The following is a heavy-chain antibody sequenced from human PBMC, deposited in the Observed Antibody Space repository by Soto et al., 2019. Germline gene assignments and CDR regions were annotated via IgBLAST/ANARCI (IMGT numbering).Heavy chain of an antibody. V-gene: IGHV1-18*01. CDR3: ARDYYDIRGVTSYSSCGMHV. CDR1: GYTFTSYG. D-gene: IGHD3-22*01. CDR2: ISAYNGNT. J-gene: IGHJ6*02. Sequence: GASVKVSCKASGYTFTSYGISWVRQAPGQGLEWMGWISAYNGNTNYAQKLQGRVTMTTDTSTSTAYMELRSLRSDDTAVYYCARDYYDIRGVTSYSSCGMHVWGQGPAVSGSS.